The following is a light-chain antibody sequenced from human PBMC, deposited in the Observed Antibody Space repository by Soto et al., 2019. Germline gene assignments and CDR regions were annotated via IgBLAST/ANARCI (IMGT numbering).Light chain of an antibody. CDR2: GAS. V-gene: IGKV3-20*01. Sequence: ETVLTQSPGTLSLSPGERAILSCRASQSVSSTYLAWYQQKPGQAPRLLIYGASRRATGIPDRFTGSGSGTDFNLTISSLQPEDFATYFCQQANSFTITFGQGTRLEIK. CDR1: QSVSSTY. J-gene: IGKJ5*01. CDR3: QQANSFTIT.